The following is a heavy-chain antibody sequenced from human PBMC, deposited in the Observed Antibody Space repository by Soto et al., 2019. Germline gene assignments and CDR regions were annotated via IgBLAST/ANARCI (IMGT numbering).Heavy chain of an antibody. D-gene: IGHD4-4*01. CDR2: IIPIFGTA. CDR1: GYTFSSYA. Sequence: ASVKVSCKASGYTFSSYAISWVRQAPGQGLEWMGGIIPIFGTANYAQKFQGRVTITADESTSTAYMELSSLRSEDTAVYYCARGPPPTYSNPFDFDYWGQGTLVTVSS. V-gene: IGHV1-69*13. J-gene: IGHJ4*02. CDR3: ARGPPPTYSNPFDFDY.